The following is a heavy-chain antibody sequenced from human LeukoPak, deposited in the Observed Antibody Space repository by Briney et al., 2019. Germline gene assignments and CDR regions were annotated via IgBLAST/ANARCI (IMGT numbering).Heavy chain of an antibody. V-gene: IGHV3-23*01. J-gene: IGHJ6*02. CDR3: AKDSGELPYYYYGMDV. CDR2: ITGSGGST. Sequence: GGSLRLSCAASGFTFSNYAMSWVRQAPGKGLEWVSAITGSGGSTYYADSVKGRFTISRDNSKNTMYVQMNSLRAEDTAVYYCAKDSGELPYYYYGMDVWGQGTTVTVSS. CDR1: GFTFSNYA. D-gene: IGHD1-26*01.